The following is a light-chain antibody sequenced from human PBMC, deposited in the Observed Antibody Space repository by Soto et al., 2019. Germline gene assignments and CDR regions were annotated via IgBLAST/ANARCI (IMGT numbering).Light chain of an antibody. Sequence: QSALTQPDSVSGSPGQSIAISCTGTSSDIGRYNYVSWYQQHPGKAPKLVIYEVANRPSGVSNRFSGSKSGNTASLTITGLQADDEADYYCSAFGGSGFFGTGTQLTVL. CDR3: SAFGGSGF. J-gene: IGLJ1*01. CDR1: SSDIGRYNY. V-gene: IGLV2-14*01. CDR2: EVA.